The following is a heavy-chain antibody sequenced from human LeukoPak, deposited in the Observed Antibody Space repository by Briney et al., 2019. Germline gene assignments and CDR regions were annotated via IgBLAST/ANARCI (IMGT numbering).Heavy chain of an antibody. Sequence: RPGGSLRLSCAASGFTFDVHGMTWVRQVPGKGLEWVSGINWNGGSTGYADSVKGRFTISRDNAKNSLYLEVISLRAEDTALYYCARAAGLFSSSFDYWGQGTLVTVSS. V-gene: IGHV3-20*04. D-gene: IGHD6-6*01. J-gene: IGHJ4*02. CDR1: GFTFDVHG. CDR3: ARAAGLFSSSFDY. CDR2: INWNGGST.